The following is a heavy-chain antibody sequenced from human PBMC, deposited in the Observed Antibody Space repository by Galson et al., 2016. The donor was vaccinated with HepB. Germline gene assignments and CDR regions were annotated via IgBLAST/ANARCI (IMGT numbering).Heavy chain of an antibody. V-gene: IGHV5-51*01. CDR1: GYRFNIFW. CDR3: ARLPGFWSGSYAYFDY. J-gene: IGHJ4*02. Sequence: QSGAEVKKPGESLKISCKGSGYRFNIFWIGWVRQMPGKGLEWMGFIYPGDSDTRYSPSFQGQVTISVVQSITTAYLQWSSLKASDTAMYYCARLPGFWSGSYAYFDYWGQGTLVTVSS. D-gene: IGHD3-3*01. CDR2: IYPGDSDT.